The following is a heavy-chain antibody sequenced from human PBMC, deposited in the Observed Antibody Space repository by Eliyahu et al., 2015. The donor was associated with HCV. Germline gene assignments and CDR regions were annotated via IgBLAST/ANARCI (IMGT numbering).Heavy chain of an antibody. D-gene: IGHD3-22*01. CDR1: GGTFSSYA. V-gene: IGHV1-69*04. CDR3: ARGYYYDSSGYLMRFDP. Sequence: QVQLVQSGAEVKKPGSSVKVSCKASGGTFSSYAISWVRQAPGQGLEWMGRIIPILGIANYAQKFQGRVTITADKSTSTAYMELSSLRSEDTAVYYCARGYYYDSSGYLMRFDPWGQGTLVTVSS. J-gene: IGHJ5*02. CDR2: IIPILGIA.